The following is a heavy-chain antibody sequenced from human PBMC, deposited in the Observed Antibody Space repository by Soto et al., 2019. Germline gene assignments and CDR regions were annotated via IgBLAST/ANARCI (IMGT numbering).Heavy chain of an antibody. CDR1: GGSFSGYY. V-gene: IGHV4-34*01. CDR2: INHSGST. CDR3: ARAHMRLFWSGYAALNWFDP. J-gene: IGHJ5*02. Sequence: SETLSLTCAVYGGSFSGYYWSWIRQPPGKALEWIGEINHSGSTNYNPSLKSRVTISVDTSKNKFSLKLSSVTAADTAVYYCARAHMRLFWSGYAALNWFDPWGQGTLVTVSS. D-gene: IGHD3-3*01.